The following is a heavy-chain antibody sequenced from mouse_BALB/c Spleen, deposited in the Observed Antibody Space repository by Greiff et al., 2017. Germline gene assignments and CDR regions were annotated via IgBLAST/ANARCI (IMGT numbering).Heavy chain of an antibody. D-gene: IGHD2-2*01. J-gene: IGHJ3*01. V-gene: IGHV14-4*02. CDR1: GFNIKDYY. CDR3: KPYYGSNFAN. Sequence: EVQLQQSGAELVRSGASVKLSCTASGFNIKDYYMHWVKQRPEQGLEWLGWIDPENGDTEYAPKFQGKATMTADTSSNTAYLQLSSLTSEDTAVYYCKPYYGSNFANWGQGTLVTVSA. CDR2: IDPENGDT.